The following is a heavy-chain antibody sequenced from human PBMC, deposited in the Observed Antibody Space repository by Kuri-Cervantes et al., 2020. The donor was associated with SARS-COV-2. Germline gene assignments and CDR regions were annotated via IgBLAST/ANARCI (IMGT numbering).Heavy chain of an antibody. CDR3: ARLAGGVTATWYFDL. V-gene: IGHV4-34*01. D-gene: IGHD2-15*01. CDR1: GGSFSGYY. Sequence: SQTLSLTCAVYGGSFSGYYWSWIRQPPGKGLEWIGEINHSGSTNYNPSLKSRVTVSVDTSKNQFSLKLSSVTAADTAVYYCARLAGGVTATWYFDLWGRGTLVTVSS. J-gene: IGHJ2*01. CDR2: INHSGST.